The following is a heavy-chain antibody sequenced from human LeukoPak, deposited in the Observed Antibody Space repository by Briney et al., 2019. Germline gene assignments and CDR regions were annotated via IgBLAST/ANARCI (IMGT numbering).Heavy chain of an antibody. CDR3: ARALGVAVANYYGMDV. CDR2: ISSSSSTI. V-gene: IGHV3-48*01. Sequence: PGGSLRLSCAASGFTFSSHSMNWVRQAPGKGLEWVSYISSSSSTIYYADSVKGRFTISRDNAKNSLYLQMNSLRAEDTAVYYCARALGVAVANYYGMDVWGQGTTVTVSS. D-gene: IGHD6-19*01. CDR1: GFTFSSHS. J-gene: IGHJ6*02.